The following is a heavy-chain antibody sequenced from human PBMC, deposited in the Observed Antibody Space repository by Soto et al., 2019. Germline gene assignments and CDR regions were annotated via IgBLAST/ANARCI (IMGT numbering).Heavy chain of an antibody. CDR1: GGSISSYY. D-gene: IGHD6-19*01. V-gene: IGHV4-59*08. CDR3: ARHSSARRTDFDY. CDR2: IYYSGST. J-gene: IGHJ4*02. Sequence: SETLSLTCTVSGGSISSYYWSWIRQPPGKGLEWIGYIYYSGSTNYNPSLKSRVTISVDTSKNQFSLKLSSVTAADTAVYYCARHSSARRTDFDYWGQGTLVTVSS.